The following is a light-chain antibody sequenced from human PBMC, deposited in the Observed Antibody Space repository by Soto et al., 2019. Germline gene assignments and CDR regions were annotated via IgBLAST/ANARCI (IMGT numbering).Light chain of an antibody. Sequence: QSVLTQPASVSGSPGQSITISCTGTSSDIGSYNLVSWYQQHPGKAPRLIIYEVTERPSGISNRFSGSKSGTTAYLTISGLQADDESDYYCCSYSYSDRFRYVFGAGTKLTVL. CDR1: SSDIGSYNL. J-gene: IGLJ1*01. CDR3: CSYSYSDRFRYV. V-gene: IGLV2-23*02. CDR2: EVT.